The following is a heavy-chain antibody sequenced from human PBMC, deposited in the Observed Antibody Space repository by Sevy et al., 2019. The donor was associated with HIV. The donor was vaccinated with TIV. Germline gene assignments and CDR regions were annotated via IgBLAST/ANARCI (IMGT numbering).Heavy chain of an antibody. J-gene: IGHJ4*02. V-gene: IGHV3-30-3*01. Sequence: GGSLRLSCAASGFTFSSYAMHWVRQAPGKGLEWVAVISYDGSNKYYADSVKGRFTISRDNSKNTLYLQMNSLGAEDTAVYYCARSVGYSYGRVCQWPSDYWGQGTLVTVSS. CDR1: GFTFSSYA. CDR2: ISYDGSNK. D-gene: IGHD5-18*01. CDR3: ARSVGYSYGRVCQWPSDY.